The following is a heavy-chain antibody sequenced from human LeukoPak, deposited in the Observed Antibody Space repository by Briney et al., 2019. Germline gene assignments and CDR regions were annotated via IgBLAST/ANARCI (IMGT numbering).Heavy chain of an antibody. CDR3: ARARRYLGYCSGGSCYGYFDY. Sequence: GGSLRLSCAASGFTISSYWMSWVRQAPGKGLEWVANIKQDGSEKYYVDSVKGRFTISRDNAKNSLYLQMNSLRAEDTAVYYCARARRYLGYCSGGSCYGYFDYWGQGTLVTVSS. CDR1: GFTISSYW. D-gene: IGHD2-15*01. J-gene: IGHJ4*02. V-gene: IGHV3-7*01. CDR2: IKQDGSEK.